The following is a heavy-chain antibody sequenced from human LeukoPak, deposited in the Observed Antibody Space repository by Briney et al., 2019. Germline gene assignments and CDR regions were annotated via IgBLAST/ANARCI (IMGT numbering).Heavy chain of an antibody. CDR1: GFTFSSYA. CDR2: ISYDGSNK. Sequence: GGSLRLSCAASGFTFSSYAMHWVRQAPGKGLEWVAVISYDGSNKYYADSGRGRFTISRDNAKSSLYLQMNSLRAEDTAVYYCARARYYYDSSGYPYFDYWGQGTLVTVS. CDR3: ARARYYYDSSGYPYFDY. D-gene: IGHD3-22*01. J-gene: IGHJ4*02. V-gene: IGHV3-30-3*01.